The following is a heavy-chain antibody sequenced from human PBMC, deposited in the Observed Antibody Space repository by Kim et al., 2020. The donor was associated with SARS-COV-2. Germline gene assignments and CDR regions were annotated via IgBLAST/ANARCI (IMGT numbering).Heavy chain of an antibody. V-gene: IGHV3-23*01. Sequence: GGSLRLSCAASGFTFSSYAMSWVRQAPGKGLEWVSAISGSGGSTYYADSVKGRFTISRDNSKNTLYLQMNSLRAEDTAVYYCATLPVGYCTNGVCARGLACDYWGQGTLVTVSS. J-gene: IGHJ4*02. CDR3: ATLPVGYCTNGVCARGLACDY. D-gene: IGHD2-8*01. CDR2: ISGSGGST. CDR1: GFTFSSYA.